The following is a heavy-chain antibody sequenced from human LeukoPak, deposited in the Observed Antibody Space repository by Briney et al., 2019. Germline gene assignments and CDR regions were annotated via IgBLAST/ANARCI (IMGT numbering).Heavy chain of an antibody. CDR2: ISYDGSNK. V-gene: IGHV3-30-3*01. J-gene: IGHJ4*02. D-gene: IGHD4-17*01. Sequence: HTGKSLRLSCAASGFTFSSYAMHWVRQAPGKGREWVAVISYDGSNKYYADSVKGRFTISRDNSKNTLYLQMNSLGAEDTAVYYCARAFDYGAYVVNPDYWGQGTLVTVSS. CDR1: GFTFSSYA. CDR3: ARAFDYGAYVVNPDY.